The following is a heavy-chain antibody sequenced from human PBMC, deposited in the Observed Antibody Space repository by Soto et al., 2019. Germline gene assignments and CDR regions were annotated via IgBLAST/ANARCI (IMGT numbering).Heavy chain of an antibody. Sequence: GALRLSCAASGFTFSSYGMHWVRQAPGKGLEWMAVISYDGSNQYYADFVKGRFTISRDNSKNTLYLQMNSPRVEDTAVYYCAKARGTMLTPSYFDHWGQGSPVPVAS. V-gene: IGHV3-30*18. D-gene: IGHD1-26*01. CDR1: GFTFSSYG. CDR2: ISYDGSNQ. CDR3: AKARGTMLTPSYFDH. J-gene: IGHJ4*02.